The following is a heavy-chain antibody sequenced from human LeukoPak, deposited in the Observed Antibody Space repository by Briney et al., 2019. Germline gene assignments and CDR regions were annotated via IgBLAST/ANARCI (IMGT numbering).Heavy chain of an antibody. D-gene: IGHD3-22*01. CDR2: ISSSGSTI. V-gene: IGHV3-11*04. J-gene: IGHJ4*02. Sequence: GGSLRLSCVVSGFTVSNTYMNWVRQAPGKGLEWVSYISSSGSTIHYADSVKGRFTISRDNAKNSLYLQMNSLRAEDTAVYYCARWGYSSGYYYDYWGQGTLVTVSS. CDR3: ARWGYSSGYYYDY. CDR1: GFTVSNTY.